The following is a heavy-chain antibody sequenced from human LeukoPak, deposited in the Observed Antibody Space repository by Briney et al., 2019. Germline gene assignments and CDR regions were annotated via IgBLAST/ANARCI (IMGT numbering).Heavy chain of an antibody. J-gene: IGHJ6*02. CDR3: AKDLGDYGGNPPYGMDV. Sequence: GGSLRLSCAASGFTFSSYAMNWVRQAPGKGLEGVSAISGGGGSTYYAGSVKGRFTISRDNSKNTLYLQMNSLRAEDTAVYYCAKDLGDYGGNPPYGMDVWGQGTTVTVSS. D-gene: IGHD4-23*01. CDR1: GFTFSSYA. V-gene: IGHV3-23*01. CDR2: ISGGGGST.